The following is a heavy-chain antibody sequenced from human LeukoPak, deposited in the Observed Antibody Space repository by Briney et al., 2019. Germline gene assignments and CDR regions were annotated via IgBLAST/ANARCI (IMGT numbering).Heavy chain of an antibody. CDR1: EFTVSSNY. J-gene: IGHJ4*02. Sequence: GSLRLSCAASEFTVSSNYMSWVRQAPGKGLEWVSVIYSGGSTYYADSVKGRFTISRDNSKNTLYLQMNSLRAEDTAVYYCARGLTGYSSGWDVETLGYWGQGTLVTVSS. D-gene: IGHD6-19*01. CDR3: ARGLTGYSSGWDVETLGY. V-gene: IGHV3-66*01. CDR2: IYSGGST.